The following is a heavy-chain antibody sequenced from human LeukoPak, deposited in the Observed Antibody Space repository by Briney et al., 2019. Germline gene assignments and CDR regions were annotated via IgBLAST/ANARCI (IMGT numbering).Heavy chain of an antibody. Sequence: SETLSLTCTVSGGSLSSSSYYWGWIRQPPGKGLEWIGSIYYSGSTYYNPSLKSRVTISVDTSKNQFSLKLSSVTAADTAVYYCARGGGGGSGSYYNWFDPWGQGTLVTVSS. J-gene: IGHJ5*02. V-gene: IGHV4-39*07. CDR1: GGSLSSSSYY. D-gene: IGHD3-10*01. CDR2: IYYSGST. CDR3: ARGGGGGSGSYYNWFDP.